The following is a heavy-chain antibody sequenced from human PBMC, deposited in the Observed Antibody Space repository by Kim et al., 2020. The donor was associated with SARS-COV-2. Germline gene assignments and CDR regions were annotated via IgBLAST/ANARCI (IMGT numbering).Heavy chain of an antibody. Sequence: GGSLRLSCAASGFTFSSYAMSWVRQAPGKGLEWVSAISGSGGSTYYADSVKGRFTISRDNSKNTLYLQMNSLRAEDTAVYYCAKDSPGGDIVVVVAATLFDYWGQGTLVTVSS. CDR2: ISGSGGST. D-gene: IGHD2-15*01. CDR3: AKDSPGGDIVVVVAATLFDY. V-gene: IGHV3-23*01. CDR1: GFTFSSYA. J-gene: IGHJ4*02.